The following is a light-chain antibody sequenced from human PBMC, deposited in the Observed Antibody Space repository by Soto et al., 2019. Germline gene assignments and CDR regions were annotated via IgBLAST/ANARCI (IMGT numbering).Light chain of an antibody. V-gene: IGLV2-23*01. CDR2: EGS. J-gene: IGLJ2*01. CDR3: CSYAGSNGIHVV. CDR1: SSDVGSYNL. Sequence: QSALTQPASVAGSPGQSITISCTGTSSDVGSYNLVSWYQQHPGKAPKLMIYEGSKRPSGVSNRFSGSKSGNTASLTISGLQAEDEADYYCCSYAGSNGIHVVFGGGTKQTVL.